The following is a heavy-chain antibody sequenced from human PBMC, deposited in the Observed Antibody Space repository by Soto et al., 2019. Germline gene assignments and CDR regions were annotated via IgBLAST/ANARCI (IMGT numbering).Heavy chain of an antibody. J-gene: IGHJ3*02. CDR2: MNPNSGNT. CDR3: ARGPDVDIVATNDAFDI. D-gene: IGHD5-12*01. V-gene: IGHV1-8*01. CDR1: GYTFTSYD. Sequence: GASVKVSCKASGYTFTSYDINWVRQATGQGLEWMGWMNPNSGNTGYAQKFQGRVTMTRNTSISTAYMELSSLRSEDTAVYYCARGPDVDIVATNDAFDIWGKGTMVTVSS.